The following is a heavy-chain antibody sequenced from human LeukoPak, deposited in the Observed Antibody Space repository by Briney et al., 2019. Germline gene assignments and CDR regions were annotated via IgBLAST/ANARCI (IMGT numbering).Heavy chain of an antibody. D-gene: IGHD5-18*01. CDR1: GYTFTSYG. Sequence: ASVKVSCKASGYTFTSYGISWVRQAPGQGLEWMGWINAYKGNSNYAQNFQGRVTMTTDTSTSTAYMEMRSLISDDTAVYYCARVEIAMSKSVYWGQGTLVTVSS. CDR2: INAYKGNS. V-gene: IGHV1-18*01. J-gene: IGHJ4*02. CDR3: ARVEIAMSKSVY.